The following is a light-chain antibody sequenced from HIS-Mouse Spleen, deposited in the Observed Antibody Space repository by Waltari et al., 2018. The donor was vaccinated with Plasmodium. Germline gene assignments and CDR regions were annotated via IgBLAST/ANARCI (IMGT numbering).Light chain of an antibody. J-gene: IGLJ3*02. V-gene: IGLV2-23*01. CDR2: EGS. Sequence: QSALTQPAPVSGSPGQSITIPSTGTSSYFGRYHLVSWYQQHPGKAPKLMIYEGSKRPSGVSNRFSGSKSGNTASLTISGLQAEDEADYYCCSYAGSSTWVFGGGTKLTVL. CDR3: CSYAGSSTWV. CDR1: SSYFGRYHL.